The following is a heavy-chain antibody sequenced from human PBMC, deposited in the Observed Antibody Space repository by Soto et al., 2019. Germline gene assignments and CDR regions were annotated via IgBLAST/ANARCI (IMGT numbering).Heavy chain of an antibody. Sequence: GASVKVSCKASGYTFTSYGISWVRQAPGQGLEWMGWISAYNGNTNYAQKLQGRVTMTTDTSTSTAYMELRSLRSDDTAVYYCARDLIVVVPAAIQYDAFDIWGQGTMVTVSS. CDR3: ARDLIVVVPAAIQYDAFDI. D-gene: IGHD2-2*01. V-gene: IGHV1-18*01. J-gene: IGHJ3*02. CDR2: ISAYNGNT. CDR1: GYTFTSYG.